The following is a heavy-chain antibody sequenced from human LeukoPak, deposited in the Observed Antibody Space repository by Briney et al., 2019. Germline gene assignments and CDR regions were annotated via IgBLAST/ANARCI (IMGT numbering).Heavy chain of an antibody. D-gene: IGHD3-22*01. J-gene: IGHJ4*02. CDR3: ARGGFNYYYDSSGYCLDY. V-gene: IGHV1-2*02. CDR2: INPNSGGT. Sequence: ASVKVSCKASGYTFTGYYMHWVRQAPGQGLEWMGWINPNSGGTNYAQKFQGRVTMTRDTSISTAYMELSRLSSDDTAVYYCARGGFNYYYDSSGYCLDYWGQGTLVTVSS. CDR1: GYTFTGYY.